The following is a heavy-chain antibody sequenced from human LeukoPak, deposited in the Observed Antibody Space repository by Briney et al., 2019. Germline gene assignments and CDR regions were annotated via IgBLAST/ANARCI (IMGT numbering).Heavy chain of an antibody. D-gene: IGHD2-21*02. CDR3: ARDSGLQTLQHIVVVTAIPWDGLDAFDI. V-gene: IGHV1-69*05. J-gene: IGHJ3*02. CDR1: GYTFTSYG. Sequence: SVKVSCKNSGYTFTSYGISWVRQAPGQGLEWMGGIIPIFGTANYAQKFQGRVTMTRDTSTSTVYMELSSLRSEDTAVYYCARDSGLQTLQHIVVVTAIPWDGLDAFDIWGQETMVTVSS. CDR2: IIPIFGTA.